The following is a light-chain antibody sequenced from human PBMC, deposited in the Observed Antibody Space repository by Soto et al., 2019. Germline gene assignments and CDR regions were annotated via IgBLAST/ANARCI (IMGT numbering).Light chain of an antibody. CDR3: SSYARNRDVL. V-gene: IGLV2-8*01. J-gene: IGLJ2*01. CDR2: EVS. CDR1: SSDVGGYSY. Sequence: QSALTQPPSASGSPGQSVAISCTGTSSDVGGYSYVSWYQQHPDKAPKLMIYEVSKRPLGVPDRFSGSKSGNTASLTVSGLQAEDEADYYCSSYARNRDVLFGGGTKVTVL.